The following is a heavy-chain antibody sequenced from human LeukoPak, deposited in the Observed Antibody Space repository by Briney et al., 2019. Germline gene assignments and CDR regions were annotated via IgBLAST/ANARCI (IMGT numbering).Heavy chain of an antibody. Sequence: SETLSLTCTVSGGAINSYHWTWIRQPPGKGLEWIASIYYIGSPKYNPSLESRVTISVDTSKNQFSLKVNSLTAADTAVYYCARDQRSSSSDWFDPWGQGTLVTVSS. CDR1: GGAINSYH. J-gene: IGHJ5*02. CDR2: IYYIGSP. CDR3: ARDQRSSSSDWFDP. V-gene: IGHV4-59*01. D-gene: IGHD6-13*01.